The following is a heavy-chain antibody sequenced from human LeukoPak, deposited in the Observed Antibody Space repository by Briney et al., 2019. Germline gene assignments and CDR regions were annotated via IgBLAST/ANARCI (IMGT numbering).Heavy chain of an antibody. Sequence: PSETLSLTCAVYGGSFSGYYWSWIRQPPGKGLEWIGEINHSGSTNYNPSLKSRVTISVDTSKNQFSLKLSSVTAADTAVYYCARDSKSSGWYGDWFDPWGRGTLVTVSS. CDR2: INHSGST. CDR1: GGSFSGYY. D-gene: IGHD6-19*01. V-gene: IGHV4-34*01. J-gene: IGHJ5*02. CDR3: ARDSKSSGWYGDWFDP.